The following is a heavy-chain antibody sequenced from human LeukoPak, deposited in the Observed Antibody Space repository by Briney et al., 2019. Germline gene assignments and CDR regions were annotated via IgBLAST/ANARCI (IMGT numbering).Heavy chain of an antibody. V-gene: IGHV4-59*01. D-gene: IGHD2/OR15-2a*01. CDR3: ARELKVGNTGYYFDY. CDR2: IYYSGST. CDR1: GDSISDYY. Sequence: SETLSLTCTVSGDSISDYYWSWIRQPPGKGLEWIGYIYYSGSTNYNPSLKSRVTMSADTSKSQFSLKLSSVTAADTAVYYCARELKVGNTGYYFDYWGQGTLVTVSP. J-gene: IGHJ4*02.